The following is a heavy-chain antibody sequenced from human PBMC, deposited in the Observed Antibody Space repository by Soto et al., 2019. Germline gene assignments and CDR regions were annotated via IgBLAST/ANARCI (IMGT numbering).Heavy chain of an antibody. V-gene: IGHV1-18*01. CDR2: INAFIGKT. J-gene: IGHJ6*02. Sequence: ASVKVSCKASGYTFSRNGISWVRQAPGQGLEWMGRINAFIGKTDYIEKFQGRVTMTTDTSTSTAYMEVRSLKSDDTAVYYCARDAGESILSIRGTRYKYYGMDVWGQGTTVTVSS. D-gene: IGHD1-7*01. CDR1: GYTFSRNG. CDR3: ARDAGESILSIRGTRYKYYGMDV.